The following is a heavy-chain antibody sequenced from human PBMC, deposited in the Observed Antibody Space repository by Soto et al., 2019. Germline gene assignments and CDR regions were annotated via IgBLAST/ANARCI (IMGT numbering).Heavy chain of an antibody. CDR3: ARDDSGGDYYYGMDV. D-gene: IGHD2-15*01. V-gene: IGHV1-46*01. J-gene: IGHJ6*02. CDR1: VYTFTSYY. CDR2: INPSGGST. Sequence: ASVKVSCKASVYTFTSYYMHWVRQAPGKGLEWMGIINPSGGSTSYAQKFQGRVTMTRDTSTSTVYMELSSLRSEDTAVYYCARDDSGGDYYYGMDVWGQGTTVTVSS.